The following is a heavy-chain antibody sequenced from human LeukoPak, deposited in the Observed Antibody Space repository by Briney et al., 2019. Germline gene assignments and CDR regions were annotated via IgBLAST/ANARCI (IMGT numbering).Heavy chain of an antibody. D-gene: IGHD3-10*01. CDR1: GYSISSGYY. CDR3: ARGPMVRGAAYCYYMVV. Sequence: SETLSLTCTVSGYSISSGYYWGWIRQPPGKRLEWIGSIYHSGSTYYNPSLKSRVTISVDTSKNQFSLKLSSVTAADTAVYYCARGPMVRGAAYCYYMVVWGKGTTVTVSS. J-gene: IGHJ6*03. CDR2: IYHSGST. V-gene: IGHV4-38-2*02.